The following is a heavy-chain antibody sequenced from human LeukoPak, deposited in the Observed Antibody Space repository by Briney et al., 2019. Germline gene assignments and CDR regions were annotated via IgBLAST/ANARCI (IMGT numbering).Heavy chain of an antibody. J-gene: IGHJ4*02. CDR3: ARDSKYYHDSSGYIGEGLLTY. CDR1: GFAFSSYG. CDR2: ISSNGGST. V-gene: IGHV3-64*01. D-gene: IGHD3-22*01. Sequence: PGGSLRLSCAASGFAFSSYGMHWVRQAPGKGLEYVSAISSNGGSTYYANSVKDRFTISRDNSKNTLYLQMGSLRAEDMAVYYCARDSKYYHDSSGYIGEGLLTYWGQGTLVTVSS.